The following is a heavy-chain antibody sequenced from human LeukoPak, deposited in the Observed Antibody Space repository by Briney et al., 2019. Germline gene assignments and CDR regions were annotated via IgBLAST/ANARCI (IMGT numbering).Heavy chain of an antibody. CDR3: ARLWAHCSSTSCYTSYYYYYYMDV. V-gene: IGHV5-51*01. CDR2: IYPGDSGT. Sequence: GESLKISCKGSGYSFTSYWIGWVRQMPGKGLEWMGIIYPGDSGTRYSPSFQGQVTISADKSISTAYLQWSSLKASDTAMYYCARLWAHCSSTSCYTSYYYYYYMDVWGKGTTVTVSS. CDR1: GYSFTSYW. D-gene: IGHD2-2*02. J-gene: IGHJ6*03.